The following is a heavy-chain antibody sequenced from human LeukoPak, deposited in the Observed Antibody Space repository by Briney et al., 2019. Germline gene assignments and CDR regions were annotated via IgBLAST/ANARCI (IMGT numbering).Heavy chain of an antibody. Sequence: SETLSLTCAVSSYSIDRSNWWGWIRQPPGKGLEWVGYIYYSGSIYYNPSLKSRVTMSVDTSKNQFSLKLSSVTAVDTAVYYCARVPRRNWFDPWGQGTLVTVSS. D-gene: IGHD2-2*01. J-gene: IGHJ5*02. CDR1: SYSIDRSNW. V-gene: IGHV4-28*05. CDR2: IYYSGSI. CDR3: ARVPRRNWFDP.